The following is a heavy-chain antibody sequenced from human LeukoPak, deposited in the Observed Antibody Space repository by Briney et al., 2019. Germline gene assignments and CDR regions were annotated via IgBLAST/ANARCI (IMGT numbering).Heavy chain of an antibody. Sequence: PSETLSLTCTVSGGSISPYYWSWVRQPPGKGLEWIAYIFYNGNSNYNPPLKSRVTISLDTSKKQVSLKVSSVTAADTAVYYCARGGYYYMDVWGKGTTVTVSS. J-gene: IGHJ6*03. CDR3: ARGGYYYMDV. CDR2: IFYNGNS. V-gene: IGHV4-59*01. CDR1: GGSISPYY.